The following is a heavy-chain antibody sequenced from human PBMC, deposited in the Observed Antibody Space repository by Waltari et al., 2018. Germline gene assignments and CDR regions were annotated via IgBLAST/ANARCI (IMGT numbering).Heavy chain of an antibody. V-gene: IGHV3-21*01. CDR3: ARVGGWYYFDY. D-gene: IGHD6-19*01. Sequence: EVQLVESGGGLVKPGGSLRLSCAASGFTFSSYSMNWVRQAPGKGLGWVSSISSSSSYIYYADSVKGRFTISRDNAKNSLYLQMNSLRAEDTAVYYCARVGGWYYFDYWGQGTLVTVSS. CDR2: ISSSSSYI. CDR1: GFTFSSYS. J-gene: IGHJ4*02.